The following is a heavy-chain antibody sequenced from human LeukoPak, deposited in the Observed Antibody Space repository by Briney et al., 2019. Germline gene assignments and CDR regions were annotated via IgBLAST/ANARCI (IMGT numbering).Heavy chain of an antibody. J-gene: IGHJ4*02. Sequence: PSETLSLTCAVSGASVSSSNWWMWVRQPPKMGLEWIGEIHHSGSTNYNPSLKSRVTMSVDTSKNQISLRLTSVTAADTAVYYCARGLYGSDSFWGQGNLVTVSS. CDR3: ARGLYGSDSF. CDR2: IHHSGST. D-gene: IGHD6-19*01. CDR1: GASVSSSNW. V-gene: IGHV4-4*02.